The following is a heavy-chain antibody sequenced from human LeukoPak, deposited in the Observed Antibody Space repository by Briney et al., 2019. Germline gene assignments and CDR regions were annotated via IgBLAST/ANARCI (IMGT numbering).Heavy chain of an antibody. Sequence: GGSLRLSCAASGFTFSSYWMHWVRHAPGKGLVWFSRINSDGSSTSYADSVKGRFTISRDNAKNTLYLQMNSLRAEDTAVYYCARPGRYSRLAFDIWGQGTMVTVSS. CDR3: ARPGRYSRLAFDI. D-gene: IGHD5-12*01. CDR2: INSDGSST. V-gene: IGHV3-74*01. J-gene: IGHJ3*02. CDR1: GFTFSSYW.